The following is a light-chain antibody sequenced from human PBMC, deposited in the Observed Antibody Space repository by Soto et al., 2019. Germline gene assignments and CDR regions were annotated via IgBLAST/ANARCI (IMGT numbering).Light chain of an antibody. V-gene: IGKV4-1*01. CDR1: RSVLDTSNNKEC. Sequence: DIVLTQSPDSLAVSLGERATINCMSSRSVLDTSNNKECLAWFQQKPGQPPKLLIYWASTRESGVPDRFTGSGSGTDFTLTISSLQAEDVAIYYCQQFHSNMFTFGPGTKVDIK. CDR2: WAS. CDR3: QQFHSNMFT. J-gene: IGKJ3*01.